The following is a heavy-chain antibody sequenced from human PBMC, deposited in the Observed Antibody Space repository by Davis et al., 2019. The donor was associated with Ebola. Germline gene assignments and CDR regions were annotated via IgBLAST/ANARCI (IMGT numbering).Heavy chain of an antibody. CDR2: INPNSGGT. V-gene: IGHV1-2*04. Sequence: AASVKVSCKASGGTFSSYAISWVRQAPGQGLEWMGWINPNSGGTNYAQKFQGWVTMTRDTSISTAYMELRSLRSDDTAVYYCARDNGGSSPHYYYYYYGMDVWGQGTTVTVSS. J-gene: IGHJ6*02. CDR3: ARDNGGSSPHYYYYYYGMDV. D-gene: IGHD6-6*01. CDR1: GGTFSSYA.